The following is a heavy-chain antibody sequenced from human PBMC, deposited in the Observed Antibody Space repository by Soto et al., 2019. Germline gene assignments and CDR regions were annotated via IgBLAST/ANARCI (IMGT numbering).Heavy chain of an antibody. Sequence: GGSLRLSCAASGFTFSSYAMSWVRQAPGKGLEWVSAISGSGGSTYYADSVKGRFTISRDNSKNTLYLQMNSLRAEDTAVYYCAKSAVRGVIIPVLWGGFDYWGQGTLVTVSS. D-gene: IGHD3-10*01. CDR1: GFTFSSYA. V-gene: IGHV3-23*01. J-gene: IGHJ4*02. CDR2: ISGSGGST. CDR3: AKSAVRGVIIPVLWGGFDY.